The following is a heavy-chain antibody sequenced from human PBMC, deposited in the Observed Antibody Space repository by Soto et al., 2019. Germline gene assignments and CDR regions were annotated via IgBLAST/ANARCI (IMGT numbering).Heavy chain of an antibody. CDR1: GFSFRSHW. V-gene: IGHV3-74*01. J-gene: IGHJ4*02. CDR2: INTDGSST. D-gene: IGHD2-2*01. CDR3: ARAETELGSCTTTNCRVDY. Sequence: EVQLVESGGALVQPGGSLRLACAASGFSFRSHWMHWVRQAPGKGLVWVSRINTDGSSTVYAEAVKGRFTISRDNAKNTLYLQMDSLRAEDAAVYYCARAETELGSCTTTNCRVDYWGQGTLVTVSS.